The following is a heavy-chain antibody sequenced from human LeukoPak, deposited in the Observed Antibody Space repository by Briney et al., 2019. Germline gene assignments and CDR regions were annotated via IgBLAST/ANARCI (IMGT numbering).Heavy chain of an antibody. CDR3: AKDMGDILTGYYGMDV. D-gene: IGHD3-9*01. V-gene: IGHV3-30-3*01. CDR1: GFTFSNYA. J-gene: IGHJ6*02. CDR2: ITNDGGRK. Sequence: GRSLRLSCAASGFTFSNYAIHWVRQAPGKGLEWVTVITNDGGRKYYADSVKGRFTVSRDNSKNSLYLQMNSLRTEDTALYYCAKDMGDILTGYYGMDVWGQGTMVTVSS.